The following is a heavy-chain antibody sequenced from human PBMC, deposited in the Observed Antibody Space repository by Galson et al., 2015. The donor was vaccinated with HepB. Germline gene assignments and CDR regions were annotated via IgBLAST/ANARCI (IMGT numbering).Heavy chain of an antibody. CDR1: GYIFTKYY. D-gene: IGHD3-10*01. J-gene: IGHJ2*01. Sequence: SVKVSCKASGYIFTKYYIHWVRQAPGQGLEWMGIINPSGGSTNYAQRFQGRVTMTRDTSTSTVYMELSSLKSKDSAVYYCARASLGSGTQLLDYWGRGTLVTVSS. CDR2: INPSGGST. V-gene: IGHV1-46*01. CDR3: ARASLGSGTQLLDY.